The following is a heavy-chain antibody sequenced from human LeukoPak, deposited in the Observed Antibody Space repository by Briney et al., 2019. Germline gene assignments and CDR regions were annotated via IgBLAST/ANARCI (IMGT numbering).Heavy chain of an antibody. Sequence: PGGSLKLSCAASGFTFRGSAMHWVRQASGKGLEWVGRIRSKANSYATAYAASVKGRFTISRDDSKNTAYLQMNSLKTEDTDVYYCTRRGPYCSSTSCYSYYYYMDVWGKGTTVTVS. CDR3: TRRGPYCSSTSCYSYYYYMDV. V-gene: IGHV3-73*01. D-gene: IGHD2-2*01. CDR2: IRSKANSYAT. J-gene: IGHJ6*03. CDR1: GFTFRGSA.